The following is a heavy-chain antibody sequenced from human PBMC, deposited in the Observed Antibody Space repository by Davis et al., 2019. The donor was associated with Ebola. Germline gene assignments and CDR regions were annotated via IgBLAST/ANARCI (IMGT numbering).Heavy chain of an antibody. CDR2: ISYDGSNK. J-gene: IGHJ6*02. CDR3: ARPVGSYYYYYYGMDV. V-gene: IGHV3-30*03. D-gene: IGHD1-26*01. CDR1: GFTFTTYG. Sequence: GGSLRLSCAASGFTFTTYGIHWVRQAPGKGLEWVAVISYDGSNKYYADSVKGRFTISRDNSKNTLYLQMNSLRAEDTAVYYCARPVGSYYYYYYGMDVWGQGTTVTVSS.